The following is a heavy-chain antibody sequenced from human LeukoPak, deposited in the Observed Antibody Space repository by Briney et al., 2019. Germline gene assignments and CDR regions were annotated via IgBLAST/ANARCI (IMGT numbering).Heavy chain of an antibody. D-gene: IGHD3-22*01. CDR3: ARSGNYYDTSGLLY. CDR1: GVMKTYS. Sequence: GGSLRLSCAASGVMKTYSMDWVRQAPGKGLEWISYISSSSITLNYADSVKGRFTISRDNAKNLVFLHMNSLRDEDTAVYYCARSGNYYDTSGLLYWGQGALVIVSS. J-gene: IGHJ4*02. V-gene: IGHV3-48*02. CDR2: ISSSSITL.